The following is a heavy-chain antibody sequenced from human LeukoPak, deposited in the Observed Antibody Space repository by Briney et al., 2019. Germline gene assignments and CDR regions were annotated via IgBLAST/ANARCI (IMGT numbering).Heavy chain of an antibody. CDR2: IYPGESDT. V-gene: IGHV5-51*01. CDR1: GYSFTTYW. CDR3: ARHQYSGTFYNAFDI. Sequence: GESLKISSKGSGYSFTTYWIGWVRQMPGKGLELLGVIYPGESDTRYSPSFQGQVTISADRSISTAYLQWSSLKASDTAMYYCARHQYSGTFYNAFDIWGQGTMVTVSS. D-gene: IGHD1-26*01. J-gene: IGHJ3*02.